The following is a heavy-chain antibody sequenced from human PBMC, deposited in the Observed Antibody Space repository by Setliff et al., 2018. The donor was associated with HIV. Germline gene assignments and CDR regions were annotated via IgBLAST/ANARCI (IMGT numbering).Heavy chain of an antibody. CDR1: GGSFSGYY. D-gene: IGHD6-19*01. CDR3: ARGRTQWPNYNYFDP. V-gene: IGHV4-34*01. Sequence: PSETLSLTCTVYGGSFSGYYWSWIRQPPGKGLEWIGEINHSGSTNYNPSLKSRVTISVDTSMDQFSLKLSSLTAADTAVYYCARGRTQWPNYNYFDPWGLGTLVTVSS. J-gene: IGHJ5*02. CDR2: INHSGST.